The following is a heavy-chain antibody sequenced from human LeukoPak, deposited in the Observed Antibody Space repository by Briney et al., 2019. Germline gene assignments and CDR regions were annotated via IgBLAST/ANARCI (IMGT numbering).Heavy chain of an antibody. V-gene: IGHV3-74*03. Sequence: GGSLRLSCAASGFTFSNYWVHWVRQAPGKGLVWVSRINRDGSTTKYADSVKGRFTVSRDNAKNTLNLQMNSLRAEDTAVYYCARDKKSGESSETDYWGQGTLVTVSS. D-gene: IGHD3-10*01. J-gene: IGHJ4*02. CDR2: INRDGSTT. CDR3: ARDKKSGESSETDY. CDR1: GFTFSNYW.